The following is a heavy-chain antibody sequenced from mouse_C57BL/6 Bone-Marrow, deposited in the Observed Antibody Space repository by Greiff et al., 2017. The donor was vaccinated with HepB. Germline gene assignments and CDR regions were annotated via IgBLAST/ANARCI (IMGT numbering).Heavy chain of an antibody. V-gene: IGHV1-15*01. J-gene: IGHJ1*03. CDR1: GYTFTDYE. CDR3: TSFPPYYGSSHWYFDV. D-gene: IGHD1-1*01. CDR2: IDPETGGT. Sequence: QVQLQQSGAELVRPGASVTLSCKASGYTFTDYEMHWVKQTPVHGLEWIGAIDPETGGTAYNQKFKGKAILTADKSSSTAYMELRSLTSEDSAVYYCTSFPPYYGSSHWYFDVWGTGTTVTVSS.